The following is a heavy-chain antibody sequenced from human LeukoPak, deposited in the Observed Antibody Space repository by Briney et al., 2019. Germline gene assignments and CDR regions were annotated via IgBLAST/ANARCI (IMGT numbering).Heavy chain of an antibody. CDR2: IKQDGSEK. CDR3: ARMYYYDSSDY. D-gene: IGHD3-22*01. Sequence: AGTLRLSCAASGFTFSSYWMSWVCQAPGKGLEWVANIKQDGSEKYYVDSVKGRFTISRDNAKNSLYLQMNSLRAEDTAVYYCARMYYYDSSDYWGQGTLVTVSS. CDR1: GFTFSSYW. V-gene: IGHV3-7*01. J-gene: IGHJ4*02.